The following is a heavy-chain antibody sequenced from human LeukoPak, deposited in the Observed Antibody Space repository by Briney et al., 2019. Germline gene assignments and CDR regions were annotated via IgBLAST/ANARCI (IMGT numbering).Heavy chain of an antibody. V-gene: IGHV1-18*01. CDR3: ARVSGYYDTSLDY. CDR2: ISAYNGNT. Sequence: ASVKVSCKASGYTFTSYGISWVRQAPGQGLEWMGWISAYNGNTNYAQKFQGRVTMTRDTSISTAYMELSRLRSDDTAVYYCARVSGYYDTSLDYWGQGTLVTVSS. CDR1: GYTFTSYG. D-gene: IGHD3-3*01. J-gene: IGHJ4*02.